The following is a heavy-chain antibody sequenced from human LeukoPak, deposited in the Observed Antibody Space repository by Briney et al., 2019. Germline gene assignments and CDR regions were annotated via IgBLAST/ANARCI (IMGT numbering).Heavy chain of an antibody. CDR1: GYSISSGYY. CDR2: IYHSGST. D-gene: IGHD6-19*01. J-gene: IGHJ4*02. Sequence: SETLSLTCAVSGYSISSGYYWGWIRQPPGKGLEWIGSIYHSGSTYYNPPLKSRVTISVDTSKNQFSLKLSSVTAADTAVYYCARGSSGLYYFDYWGQGTLVTVSS. CDR3: ARGSSGLYYFDY. V-gene: IGHV4-38-2*01.